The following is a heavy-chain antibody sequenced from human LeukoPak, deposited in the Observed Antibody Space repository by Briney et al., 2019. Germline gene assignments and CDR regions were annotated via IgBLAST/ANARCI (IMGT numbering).Heavy chain of an antibody. D-gene: IGHD3-10*01. CDR1: GFTFSSYE. Sequence: GGSLRLSSAASGFTFSSYEMNWVRQAPGKGLEWVSYISSSGSTIYYADSVKGRFTISRDNSKNSLYLQMNSLRAEDTAMYYCARLSAMLRGPEPIYYFDYWGQGTLVTVSS. CDR2: ISSSGSTI. J-gene: IGHJ4*01. CDR3: ARLSAMLRGPEPIYYFDY. V-gene: IGHV3-48*03.